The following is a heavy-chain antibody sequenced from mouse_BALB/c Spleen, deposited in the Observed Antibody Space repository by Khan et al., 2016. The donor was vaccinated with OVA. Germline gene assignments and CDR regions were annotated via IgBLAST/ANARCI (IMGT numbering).Heavy chain of an antibody. Sequence: VQLQQSGPGLVKPSQSLSLTCTVTGYSITSGYAWNWIRQFPGNKLEWMGYISYSDVTNYNPSLKSRISITRDTSKNQFCLQLNSVTTEDTATYYCARGNYYGYYFDYWGQGTTLTVSS. CDR2: ISYSDVT. D-gene: IGHD1-1*01. CDR1: GYSITSGYA. J-gene: IGHJ2*01. V-gene: IGHV3-2*02. CDR3: ARGNYYGYYFDY.